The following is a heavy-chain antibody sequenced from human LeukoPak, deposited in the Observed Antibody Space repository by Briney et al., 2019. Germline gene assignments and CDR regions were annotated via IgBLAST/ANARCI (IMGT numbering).Heavy chain of an antibody. CDR3: ARRSSSWYSKIDS. J-gene: IGHJ4*02. V-gene: IGHV4-39*01. D-gene: IGHD6-13*01. CDR2: IYYSGST. Sequence: SETLSLTCTVSGGSLSSSSYYWGWTRQPPGTGLEWIGNIYYSGSTYYNPSLKSRVTISEDTSKNQFSLKLSSVTAADTAVYYCARRSSSWYSKIDSWGQGTLVTVSS. CDR1: GGSLSSSSYY.